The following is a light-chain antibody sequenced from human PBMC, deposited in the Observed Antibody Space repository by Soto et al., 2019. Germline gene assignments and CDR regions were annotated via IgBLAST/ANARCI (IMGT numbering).Light chain of an antibody. CDR1: QSVSSN. CDR2: GAS. V-gene: IGKV3-15*01. CDR3: QQYNNWPLT. J-gene: IGKJ4*01. Sequence: EIVLTQSPATLSVSPGERATLSCRASQSVSSNYLAWFQQKPGQAPRLLIYGASTRATGIPARFSGSGSGTEFTLTISSLQSEDFTVYYCQQYNNWPLTFGGGTKVDI.